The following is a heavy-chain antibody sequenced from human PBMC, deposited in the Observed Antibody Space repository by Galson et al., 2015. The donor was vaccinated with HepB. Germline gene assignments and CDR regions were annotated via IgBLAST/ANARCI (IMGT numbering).Heavy chain of an antibody. V-gene: IGHV6-1*01. Sequence: CAMSADSVSSNSAAWNWIRQSPSRGLEWLGRTYYRSKWYNDYAVSVKSRITINPDTSKNQFSLQLNSVTPEDTAVYYCAREDEVDTALDYWGQGTLVTVSS. J-gene: IGHJ4*02. D-gene: IGHD5-18*01. CDR2: TYYRSKWYN. CDR1: ADSVSSNSAA. CDR3: AREDEVDTALDY.